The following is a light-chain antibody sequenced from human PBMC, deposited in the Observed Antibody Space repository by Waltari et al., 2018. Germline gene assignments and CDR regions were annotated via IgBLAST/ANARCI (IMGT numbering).Light chain of an antibody. CDR2: GAS. CDR3: QHYVRLPVT. CDR1: QSVGRT. J-gene: IGKJ1*01. V-gene: IGKV3-20*01. Sequence: CRASQSVGRTLAWYQQKPGQAPRLLIYGASSKATGIPDRFSGSGSGTDFSLTISRLEPEDFAVYYCQHYVRLPVTFGQGTKVEIK.